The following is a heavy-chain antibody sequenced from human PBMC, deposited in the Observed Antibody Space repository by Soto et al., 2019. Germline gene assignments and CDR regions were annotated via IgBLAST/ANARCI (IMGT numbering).Heavy chain of an antibody. CDR2: ISSSSSYI. D-gene: IGHD6-19*01. CDR3: PRAIEGRGGGWYGGAFDI. CDR1: GFTFSSYS. J-gene: IGHJ3*02. Sequence: LSLTCAASGFTFSSYSMNWVRQAPGKGLEWVSSISSSSSYIDYADSVKGRFTISRDNAKNSLYLQMNSLRAEYSAVYYWPRAIEGRGGGWYGGAFDIWGQGTMVTVSS. V-gene: IGHV3-21*01.